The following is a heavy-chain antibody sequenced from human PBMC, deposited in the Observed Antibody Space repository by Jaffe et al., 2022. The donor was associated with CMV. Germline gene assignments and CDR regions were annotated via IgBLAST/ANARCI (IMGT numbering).Heavy chain of an antibody. J-gene: IGHJ6*02. CDR2: INPNSGGT. D-gene: IGHD3-9*01. CDR3: ARGPGYFDWPPPAYYYYYGMDV. Sequence: QVQLVQSGAEVKKPGASVKVSCKASGYTFTGYYMHWVRQAPGQGLEWMGWINPNSGGTNYAQKFQGRVTMTRDTSISTAYMELSRLRSDDTAVYYCARGPGYFDWPPPAYYYYYGMDVWGQGTTVTVSS. V-gene: IGHV1-2*02. CDR1: GYTFTGYY.